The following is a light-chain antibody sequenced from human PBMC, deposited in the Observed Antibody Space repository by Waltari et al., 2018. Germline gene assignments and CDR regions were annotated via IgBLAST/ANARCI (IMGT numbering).Light chain of an antibody. CDR1: QKINSW. CDR3: LQYSGEPRT. Sequence: DIQMTQSPSTLSASVGDRVTITCRASQKINSWLAWHQQKPGKAPKLLIYKASTLESGVPSRCSGSGSGTEYTLTISSLQPDDFATYYCLQYSGEPRTFGQGTKVEVK. CDR2: KAS. V-gene: IGKV1-5*03. J-gene: IGKJ1*01.